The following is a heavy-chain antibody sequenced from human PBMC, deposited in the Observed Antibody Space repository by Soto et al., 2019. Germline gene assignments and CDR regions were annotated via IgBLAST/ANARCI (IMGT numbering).Heavy chain of an antibody. CDR1: GFTFNSYG. CDR3: AKDSEADYYDSSGYYYRYYPYGLDV. V-gene: IGHV3-30*18. D-gene: IGHD3-22*01. J-gene: IGHJ6*02. Sequence: QVLLVESGGGVVQPGRSLRVTCVASGFTFNSYGMHWVRQAPGKGLEWVAVILYDGSKKYYADSVKGRFTISRDNSKNTLDLQMNSLREEDTAVYYCAKDSEADYYDSSGYYYRYYPYGLDVWGQGTTVIVSS. CDR2: ILYDGSKK.